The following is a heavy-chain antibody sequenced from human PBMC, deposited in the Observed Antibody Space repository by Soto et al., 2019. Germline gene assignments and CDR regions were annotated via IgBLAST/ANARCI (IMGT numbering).Heavy chain of an antibody. J-gene: IGHJ5*02. Sequence: SETLSLTCTVSGGSISSYYWNWIRQPPGKGLEWIGYIYHSGSTYYNPSLKSRVTISVDRSKNQFSLKLSSVTAADTAVYYCARVPDRWGQGTLVTVSS. CDR1: GGSISSYY. V-gene: IGHV4-59*12. CDR3: ARVPDR. CDR2: IYHSGST. D-gene: IGHD2-2*01.